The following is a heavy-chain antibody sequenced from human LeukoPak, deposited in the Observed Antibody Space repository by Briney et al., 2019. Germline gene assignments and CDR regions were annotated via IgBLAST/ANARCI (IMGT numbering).Heavy chain of an antibody. CDR2: IRSKAYGGTT. D-gene: IGHD3-22*01. CDR3: TRDFRPMIVVVIKWDYDAFDI. Sequence: PGGSLRLSCTASGFTFGDYAMSWFRQAPGKGLEWVGFIRSKAYGGTTEYAASVKGRFTISRDDSKSIAYLQMNSLKTEDTAVYYCTRDFRPMIVVVIKWDYDAFDIWGQGTMVTVSS. V-gene: IGHV3-49*03. J-gene: IGHJ3*02. CDR1: GFTFGDYA.